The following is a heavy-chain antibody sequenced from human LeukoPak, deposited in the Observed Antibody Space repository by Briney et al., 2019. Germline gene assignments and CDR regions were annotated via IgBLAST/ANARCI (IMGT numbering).Heavy chain of an antibody. D-gene: IGHD6-13*01. Sequence: ASVKVSCKASGYTFTIYYMHWVRQAPGQGLEWMGIINPSGGSTSYAQKFQGRVTMTRDMSTSTVYIELSSLRSEDTAVYYCAREFSSSWNLSVAYYYNMDVWGKGTTVTVSS. J-gene: IGHJ6*03. CDR3: AREFSSSWNLSVAYYYNMDV. V-gene: IGHV1-46*01. CDR1: GYTFTIYY. CDR2: INPSGGST.